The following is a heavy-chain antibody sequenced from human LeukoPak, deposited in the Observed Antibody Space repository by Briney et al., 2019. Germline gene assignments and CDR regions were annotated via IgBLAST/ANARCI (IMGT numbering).Heavy chain of an antibody. V-gene: IGHV3-73*01. CDR2: IRSKANSYAT. CDR1: GFTFSGSA. Sequence: GGSLRLSCAASGFTFSGSAMHWVRQASGKGLEWVGRIRSKANSYATAYAASVKGRFTISRDDSKNTAYLQMNSLKTEDTAVYYCTRPKNYGDYVFDYWGQGTLVTVSS. CDR3: TRPKNYGDYVFDY. J-gene: IGHJ4*02. D-gene: IGHD4-17*01.